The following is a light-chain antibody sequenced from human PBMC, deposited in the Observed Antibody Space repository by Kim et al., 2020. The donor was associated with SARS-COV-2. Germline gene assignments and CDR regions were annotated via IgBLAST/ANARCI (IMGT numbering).Light chain of an antibody. CDR3: CSYAGTSTFGV. CDR2: GVS. V-gene: IGLV2-23*02. J-gene: IGLJ2*01. CDR1: SSDVGSSTL. Sequence: QSVALSCTGTSSDVGSSTLVSWYQQHPGKAPKLMIYGVSKRPSGVSDRFSGSKSGNTASLTISGLQAEDEADYYCCSYAGTSTFGVFGGGTKLTVL.